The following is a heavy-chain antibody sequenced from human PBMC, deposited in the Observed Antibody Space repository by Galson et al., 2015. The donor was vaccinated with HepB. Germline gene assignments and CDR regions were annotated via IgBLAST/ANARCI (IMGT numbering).Heavy chain of an antibody. CDR1: GFTFSSYG. CDR3: AKDRGLVGWYDFWSGYYTNVYYYGMDV. D-gene: IGHD3-3*01. Sequence: SLRLSCAASGFTFSSYGMHWVRQAPGKGLEWVAVISYDGSNKYYVDSVKGRFTISRDNSRNTLYLQMNSLRAEDTAVYYCAKDRGLVGWYDFWSGYYTNVYYYGMDVWGQGTTVTVSS. V-gene: IGHV3-30*18. CDR2: ISYDGSNK. J-gene: IGHJ6*02.